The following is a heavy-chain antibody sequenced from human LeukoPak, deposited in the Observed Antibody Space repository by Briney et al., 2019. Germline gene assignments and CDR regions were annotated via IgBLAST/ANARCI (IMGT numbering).Heavy chain of an antibody. J-gene: IGHJ6*03. CDR3: ARRAPTVTYYYYYYMDV. CDR1: GFTVSSNY. Sequence: PGGSLRLSCAASGFTVSSNYMTWVRQAPGKGLQWVSLIDRGGSTYFADSVKGRFTISRDTSKNTLYLQMNSLRAEDTAVYYCARRAPTVTYYYYYYMDVWGKGTTVTVSS. V-gene: IGHV3-53*01. D-gene: IGHD4-11*01. CDR2: IDRGGST.